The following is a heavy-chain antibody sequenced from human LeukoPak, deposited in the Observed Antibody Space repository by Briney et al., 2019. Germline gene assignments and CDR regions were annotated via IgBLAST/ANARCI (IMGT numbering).Heavy chain of an antibody. CDR2: ISPGDSEA. D-gene: IGHD2-2*01. Sequence: PGESLKISCKGSGYTFTNYYIGWVRQMPGKGLERMGIISPGDSEARYSPSFQGQVTISANKSISTAYLRWSSLKASDSAIYYCVRRYCSSTSCNPYFFDLWGQGTLVTVSS. J-gene: IGHJ4*02. CDR1: GYTFTNYY. V-gene: IGHV5-51*01. CDR3: VRRYCSSTSCNPYFFDL.